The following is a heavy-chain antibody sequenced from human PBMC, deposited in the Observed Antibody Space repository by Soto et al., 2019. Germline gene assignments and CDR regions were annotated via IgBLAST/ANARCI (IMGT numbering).Heavy chain of an antibody. D-gene: IGHD1-26*01. CDR2: IRPGGDST. Sequence: XGSLILSCAASGFSFRTRAMSWVRQAPGKGLEWVASIRPGGDSTYYADSVKGRFAVSRDNSSVTLYLQMDSLRVEDTAIYYCTTHEEGAPWAGGFDSWGHGTLVTVSS. CDR3: TTHEEGAPWAGGFDS. CDR1: GFSFRTRA. J-gene: IGHJ5*01. V-gene: IGHV3-23*01.